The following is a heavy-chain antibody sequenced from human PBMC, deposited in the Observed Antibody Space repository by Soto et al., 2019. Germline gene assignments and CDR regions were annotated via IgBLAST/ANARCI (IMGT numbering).Heavy chain of an antibody. D-gene: IGHD2-15*01. CDR1: GGSISSYY. Sequence: SETLSLTCTVSGGSISSYYWRWIRQPPGKGLEWIGYIYYSGSTNYNPSLKSRVTISVDTSKNQFSLKLSSVTAADTAVYYCARRYGGTFDYWGLGTLVTVSS. CDR2: IYYSGST. CDR3: ARRYGGTFDY. J-gene: IGHJ4*02. V-gene: IGHV4-59*08.